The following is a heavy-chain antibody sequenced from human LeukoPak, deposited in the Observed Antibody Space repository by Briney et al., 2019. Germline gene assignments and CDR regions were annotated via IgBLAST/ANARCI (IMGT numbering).Heavy chain of an antibody. J-gene: IGHJ4*02. Sequence: GGSLRLSCAASGFTFSNYEMHWVRQAPGKGLEWVSYISSSGSDIYYADSVKGRFTISRDNAKNSLYLHMNSLRAEDTAVYYCARDLSYCSSTSCYYFDYWGQGTLVTVSS. D-gene: IGHD2-2*01. CDR3: ARDLSYCSSTSCYYFDY. CDR1: GFTFSNYE. V-gene: IGHV3-48*03. CDR2: ISSSGSDI.